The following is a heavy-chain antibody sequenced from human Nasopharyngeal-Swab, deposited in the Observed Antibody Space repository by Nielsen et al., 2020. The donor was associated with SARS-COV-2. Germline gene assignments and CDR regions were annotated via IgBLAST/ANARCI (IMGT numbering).Heavy chain of an antibody. CDR3: AKRGAFLEILTGYPPIDY. CDR1: GFTLNNHG. D-gene: IGHD3-9*01. V-gene: IGHV3-30*18. Sequence: GESLKISCAASGFTLNNHGMHWVRQAPGRGLEWVAVISYEGSLKNYADSVKGRFTIARDNSKSTVYLQMNRLRVEDTAVYYCAKRGAFLEILTGYPPIDYWGVGTLGIVSS. CDR2: ISYEGSLK. J-gene: IGHJ4*02.